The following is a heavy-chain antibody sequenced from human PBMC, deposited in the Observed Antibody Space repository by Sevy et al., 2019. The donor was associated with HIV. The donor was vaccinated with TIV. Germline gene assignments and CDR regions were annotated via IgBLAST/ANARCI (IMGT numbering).Heavy chain of an antibody. Sequence: GGSLRLSCAASGFTFSDYYMSWIRQAPGKGLEWVSYISSSGSTIYYADSVKGRFIISRDNAKNSLYLQMNSLRAEDTAMYYCARDPYYGDQGGFDIWGQGTMVTVSS. CDR3: ARDPYYGDQGGFDI. J-gene: IGHJ3*02. CDR1: GFTFSDYY. D-gene: IGHD1-26*01. CDR2: ISSSGSTI. V-gene: IGHV3-11*01.